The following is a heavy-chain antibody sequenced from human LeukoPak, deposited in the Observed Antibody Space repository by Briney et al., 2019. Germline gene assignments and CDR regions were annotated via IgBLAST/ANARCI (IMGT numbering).Heavy chain of an antibody. CDR3: ARATTTVTSWSPGEDV. Sequence: SETLSLTCTVSGGSISSGGYYWSWIRQHPGKGLEWIGYIYYSGSTYYNPSLKSRVTISVDTSKNQFSLKLSSVTAADTAVYYCARATTTVTSWSPGEDVWGQGTTVTVSS. V-gene: IGHV4-31*03. D-gene: IGHD4-17*01. CDR1: GGSISSGGYY. CDR2: IYYSGST. J-gene: IGHJ6*02.